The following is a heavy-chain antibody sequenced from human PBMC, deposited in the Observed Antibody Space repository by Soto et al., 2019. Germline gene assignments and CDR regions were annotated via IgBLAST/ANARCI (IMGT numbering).Heavy chain of an antibody. Sequence: ASVKVSCKASGYTFTGYYMHWVRQAPGQGLEWMGWINPNSGGTNYAQKFQGWVTMTRDTSISTAYMELSRLRSDDTAVYYCARDTLSYYDFLPFHELGALDVWGKGTTVTVSS. CDR2: INPNSGGT. CDR1: GYTFTGYY. J-gene: IGHJ6*04. D-gene: IGHD3-3*01. CDR3: ARDTLSYYDFLPFHELGALDV. V-gene: IGHV1-2*04.